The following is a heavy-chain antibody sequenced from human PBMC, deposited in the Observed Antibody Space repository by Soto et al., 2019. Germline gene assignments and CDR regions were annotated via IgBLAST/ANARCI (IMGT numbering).Heavy chain of an antibody. D-gene: IGHD6-6*01. CDR1: GGSISSYY. CDR3: ARPIAYSSSHESPTGALDI. V-gene: IGHV4-59*08. CDR2: IYYSGST. Sequence: SETLSLTCTVSGGSISSYYWSWIRQPPGKGLEWIGYIYYSGSTNYNPSLKSRVTISVDTSKNQFSLKLSSVTAADTAVYYCARPIAYSSSHESPTGALDIWGQGTMVTVSS. J-gene: IGHJ3*02.